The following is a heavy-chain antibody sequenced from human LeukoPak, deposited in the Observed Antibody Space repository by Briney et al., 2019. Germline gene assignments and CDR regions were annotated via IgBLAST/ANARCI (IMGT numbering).Heavy chain of an antibody. CDR1: GGSISSSSYY. D-gene: IGHD3-16*01. CDR3: ASPLGFGGYY. Sequence: SETLSLTCTVSGGSISSSSYYWGWIRQPPGKGLEWIGSIYYSGSTYYNPSLKSRVTISVDTSKNQFSLKLSSVTAADTAVYYCASPLGFGGYYWGQGTLVTVSS. V-gene: IGHV4-39*01. J-gene: IGHJ4*02. CDR2: IYYSGST.